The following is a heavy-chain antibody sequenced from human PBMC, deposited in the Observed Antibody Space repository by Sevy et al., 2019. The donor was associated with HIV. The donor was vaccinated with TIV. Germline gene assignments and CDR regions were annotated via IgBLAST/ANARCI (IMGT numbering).Heavy chain of an antibody. V-gene: IGHV4-59*08. D-gene: IGHD1-26*01. CDR3: AGENAWXXXXS. Sequence: SETLSLTCTVSGGSITSLYWNWIRQPPGKGLEWIANIYYNGHINYNPSLKSRVTLSLDTSKNQFSLRLSSVTAADTAMYYCAGENAWXXXXSWGQXTLVTVSS. J-gene: IGHJ4*02. CDR2: IYYNGHI. CDR1: GGSITSLY.